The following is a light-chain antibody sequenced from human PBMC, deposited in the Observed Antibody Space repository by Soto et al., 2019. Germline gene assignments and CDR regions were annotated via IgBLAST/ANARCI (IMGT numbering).Light chain of an antibody. Sequence: DIQMTQSPSTLSASVGDRVAITCRASQSVSGWLAWYQQKPGKVPKLLIYQASTLEDGVPSRFSGSGSGTEFTLTISSLQPDDSATYYCQHYYSYPQTFGQGTKVDIK. V-gene: IGKV1-5*03. J-gene: IGKJ1*01. CDR3: QHYYSYPQT. CDR1: QSVSGW. CDR2: QAS.